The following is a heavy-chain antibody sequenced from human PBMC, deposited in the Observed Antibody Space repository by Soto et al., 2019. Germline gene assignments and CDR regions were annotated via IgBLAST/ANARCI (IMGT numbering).Heavy chain of an antibody. Sequence: QVQLVQSGAEVKKPGSSVKVSCKATGGTFSSYAISWVRQAPGQGLEWMGGIIPIFGTANYAQKFQGRVTITADESTSTADMELSSLRSEDTAVYYCARHDDYSNYYGYWGQGTLVTVSS. D-gene: IGHD4-4*01. CDR3: ARHDDYSNYYGY. CDR2: IIPIFGTA. V-gene: IGHV1-69*12. CDR1: GGTFSSYA. J-gene: IGHJ4*02.